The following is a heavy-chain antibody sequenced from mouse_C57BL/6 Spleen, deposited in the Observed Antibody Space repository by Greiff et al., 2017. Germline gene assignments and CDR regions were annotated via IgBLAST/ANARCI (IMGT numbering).Heavy chain of an antibody. CDR3: ARALITTVVDRHFDY. J-gene: IGHJ2*01. CDR2: ISYDGSN. V-gene: IGHV3-6*01. CDR1: GYSITSGSY. D-gene: IGHD1-1*01. Sequence: EVQLQESGPGLVKPSQSLSLTCSVTGYSITSGSYWNWIRQFPGNKLEWMGYISYDGSNNYNPSLKNRISITRDTSKNQFFLKLNSVTTEDTDTYYCARALITTVVDRHFDYWGQGTTLTVSS.